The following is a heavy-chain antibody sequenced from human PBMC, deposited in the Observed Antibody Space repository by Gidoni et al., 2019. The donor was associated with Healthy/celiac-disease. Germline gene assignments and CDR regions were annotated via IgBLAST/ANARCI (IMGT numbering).Heavy chain of an antibody. Sequence: QVQLVQSGAEVKKPGSSVKVSCKASGGTFSSYAISWVRQAPGQGLEWMGGIIPIFGTANYAQKFQGRVTITADESTSTAYMELSSLRSEDTAVYYCARDRRRNYYDSSGYYDYWGQGTLVTVSS. CDR2: IIPIFGTA. CDR1: GGTFSSYA. CDR3: ARDRRRNYYDSSGYYDY. V-gene: IGHV1-69*01. D-gene: IGHD3-22*01. J-gene: IGHJ4*02.